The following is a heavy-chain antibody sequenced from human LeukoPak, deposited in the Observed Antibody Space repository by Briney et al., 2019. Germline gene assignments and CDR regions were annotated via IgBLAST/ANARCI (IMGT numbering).Heavy chain of an antibody. CDR2: ITGRGEHI. J-gene: IGHJ4*02. CDR1: GFTFSSYG. Sequence: GGTLRLSCTASGFTFSSYGMNWVRQAPGKGLEWVSGITGRGEHIFYAGSVKGRFTISRDNSKNTLYLQMNSLRAEDTAVYYCAKDRRLAAFDYGGQGTLVTASS. V-gene: IGHV3-23*01. CDR3: AKDRRLAAFDY. D-gene: IGHD6-25*01.